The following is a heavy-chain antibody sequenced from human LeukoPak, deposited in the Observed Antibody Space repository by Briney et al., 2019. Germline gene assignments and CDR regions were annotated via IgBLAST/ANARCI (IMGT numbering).Heavy chain of an antibody. Sequence: GGSLRLSCAASGFTFSSYGMHWVRQAPGKGLEWVAVIWYDGSNKYYADSVKGRFTISRDNSKNTLYLQMNSLRAEDTAVYYCAKHWYYDILTGYSPHIDYWGQGTLVTVSS. CDR3: AKHWYYDILTGYSPHIDY. V-gene: IGHV3-33*06. CDR1: GFTFSSYG. J-gene: IGHJ4*02. D-gene: IGHD3-9*01. CDR2: IWYDGSNK.